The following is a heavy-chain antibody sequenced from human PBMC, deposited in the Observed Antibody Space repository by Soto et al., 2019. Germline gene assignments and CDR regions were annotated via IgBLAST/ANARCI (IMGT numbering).Heavy chain of an antibody. CDR3: TKYTPIVL. V-gene: IGHV3-74*01. D-gene: IGHD3-16*02. CDR1: GLTLSGYW. Sequence: EVPLVESGGGLVQPGGSLRLSCAASGLTLSGYWMHWVRQAPGKGPVWVSRINSDGTIINYADFVKGRFTISRDNAKNTLYLQMNSLTDDDTAVYYCTKYTPIVLWGQGTLVTVSS. CDR2: INSDGTII. J-gene: IGHJ4*02.